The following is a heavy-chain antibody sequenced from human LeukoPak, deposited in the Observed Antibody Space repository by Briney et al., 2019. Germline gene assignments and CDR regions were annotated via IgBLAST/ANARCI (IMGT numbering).Heavy chain of an antibody. CDR3: PTDNTYYDFWSGYYGWYFDL. D-gene: IGHD3-3*01. V-gene: IGHV3-15*01. CDR2: IKSKTDGGTT. CDR1: GFTFSNAW. J-gene: IGHJ2*01. Sequence: GGSLRLSCAASGFTFSNAWMSWVRQAPGKGLEWVGRIKSKTDGGTTDYAAPVKGRFTISRDDSKNTLYLQMNSLKTEDTAVYYCPTDNTYYDFWSGYYGWYFDLWGRGTLVTVSS.